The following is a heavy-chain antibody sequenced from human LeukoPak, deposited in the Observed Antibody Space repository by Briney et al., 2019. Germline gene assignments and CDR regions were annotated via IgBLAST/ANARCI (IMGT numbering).Heavy chain of an antibody. CDR3: ARVGGPLRGYSYGPQPFDY. CDR1: GGTFTSYA. V-gene: IGHV1-69*13. CDR2: IIPIFGTA. Sequence: SVKVSCKASGGTFTSYAISWVRQAPGQGLEWTGGIIPIFGTANYAQKFQGRVTITADESTSTAYMELSSLRSEDTAVYYCARVGGPLRGYSYGPQPFDYWGQGTLVTVSS. D-gene: IGHD5-18*01. J-gene: IGHJ4*02.